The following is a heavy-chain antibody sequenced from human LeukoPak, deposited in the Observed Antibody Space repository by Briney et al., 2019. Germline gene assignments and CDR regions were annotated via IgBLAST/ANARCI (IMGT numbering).Heavy chain of an antibody. CDR2: IYYSGST. D-gene: IGHD3-10*01. CDR1: GGSISSYY. J-gene: IGHJ4*02. CDR3: ARLGLEDYYGSGSYSG. Sequence: SETLSLTCTVSGGSISSYYWSWIRQPPGKGLEWIGYIYYSGSTNYNPSLKSRVTISVDTSKNQFSLKLSSVTAAETAVYYCARLGLEDYYGSGSYSGWGQGTLVTVSS. V-gene: IGHV4-59*08.